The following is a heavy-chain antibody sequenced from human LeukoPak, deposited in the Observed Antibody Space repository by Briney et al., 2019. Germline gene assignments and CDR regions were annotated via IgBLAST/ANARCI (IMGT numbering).Heavy chain of an antibody. D-gene: IGHD3-10*01. Sequence: SETLSLTCAVYGGSFSGYYWSWIRQPPGKGLEWIGEINHSGSTNYNPSLKSRVTISVDTSKNQFSLKLSSVTAADTAVYYCARGVIGFGESYLDYWGQGTLVTVSS. CDR1: GGSFSGYY. J-gene: IGHJ4*02. CDR2: INHSGST. V-gene: IGHV4-34*01. CDR3: ARGVIGFGESYLDY.